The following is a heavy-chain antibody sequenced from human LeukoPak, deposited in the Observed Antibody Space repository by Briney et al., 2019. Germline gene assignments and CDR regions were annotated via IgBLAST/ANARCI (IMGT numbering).Heavy chain of an antibody. J-gene: IGHJ4*02. V-gene: IGHV1-46*01. Sequence: ASVKVSCKASGYTFTSYYMHWVRQAPGQGLEWMGIINPSGDSTSYAQKFQGRVTMTRDTSTSTVYMELSSLRSEDTAVYYCARAGETLLIAAAGFDYWGQGTLVTVSS. CDR1: GYTFTSYY. D-gene: IGHD6-13*01. CDR3: ARAGETLLIAAAGFDY. CDR2: INPSGDST.